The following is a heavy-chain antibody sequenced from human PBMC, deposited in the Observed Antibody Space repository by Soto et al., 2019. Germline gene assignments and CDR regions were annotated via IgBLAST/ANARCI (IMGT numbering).Heavy chain of an antibody. CDR2: IIPILGIA. Sequence: ASVKVSCKASGGTFSSYTISWVRQAPGQGLEWMGRIIPILGIANYAQKFQGRVTITADKSTSTAYMELSSLRSEDTAVYYCAIWFGELLPFDYWGQGTLVTVSS. J-gene: IGHJ4*02. CDR1: GGTFSSYT. CDR3: AIWFGELLPFDY. V-gene: IGHV1-69*02. D-gene: IGHD3-10*01.